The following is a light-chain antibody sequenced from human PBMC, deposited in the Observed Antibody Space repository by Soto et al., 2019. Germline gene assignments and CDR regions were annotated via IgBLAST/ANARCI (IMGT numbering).Light chain of an antibody. J-gene: IGKJ5*01. CDR1: QSLSSN. CDR3: QQYNNWPLA. V-gene: IGKV3-15*01. CDR2: GAS. Sequence: EIVMTQSPATLSVSRGERVTLSCSASQSLSSNLAWYQQKPGQAPRLLIYGASTRATDIPARFSGSGSGTEFTLTISSLQSEDFAVYFCQQYNNWPLAFGQGTRLEIK.